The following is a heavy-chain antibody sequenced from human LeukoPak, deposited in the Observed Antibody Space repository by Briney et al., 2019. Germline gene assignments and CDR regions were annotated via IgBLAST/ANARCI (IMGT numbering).Heavy chain of an antibody. D-gene: IGHD6-13*01. V-gene: IGHV4-61*02. Sequence: SETLSLTCTVSGGSISSSSYYWSWIRQPAGKGLEWIGRIYTSGSTNYNPSLKSRVTMSVDTSKNQFSLKLSSVTAADTAVYYCARKGTAAGTARSFDYWGQGTLVTVSS. J-gene: IGHJ4*02. CDR2: IYTSGST. CDR1: GGSISSSSYY. CDR3: ARKGTAAGTARSFDY.